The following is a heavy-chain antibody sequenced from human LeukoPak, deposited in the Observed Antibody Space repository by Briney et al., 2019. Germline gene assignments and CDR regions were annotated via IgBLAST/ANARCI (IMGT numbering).Heavy chain of an antibody. V-gene: IGHV1-69*05. CDR1: GGTFSRNT. CDR2: IIPMFGTP. J-gene: IGHJ4*02. Sequence: SVKVSCKASGGTFSRNTVTWVRQAPGQGLEWMGGIIPMFGTPNYAQNFRGRVTVTTDESTSTASMELTSLRSEDTAVYYCAGVSVDSGYYYLDLWGQGTLVTVSS. CDR3: AGVSVDSGYYYLDL. D-gene: IGHD3-22*01.